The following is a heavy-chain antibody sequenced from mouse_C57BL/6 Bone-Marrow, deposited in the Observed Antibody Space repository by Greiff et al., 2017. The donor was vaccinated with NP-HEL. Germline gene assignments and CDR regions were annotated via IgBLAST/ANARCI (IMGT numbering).Heavy chain of an antibody. CDR3: ARQPGVWYFDV. J-gene: IGHJ1*03. Sequence: EVMLVESGGGLVQPGGSLKLSCAASGFTFSDYYMYWVRQTPEKRLEWVAYISNGGGSTYYPDTVKGRFTISRDNAKNTLYLQMSRLKSEDTAMYYCARQPGVWYFDVWGTGTTVTVSS. CDR2: ISNGGGST. CDR1: GFTFSDYY. V-gene: IGHV5-12*01. D-gene: IGHD4-1*01.